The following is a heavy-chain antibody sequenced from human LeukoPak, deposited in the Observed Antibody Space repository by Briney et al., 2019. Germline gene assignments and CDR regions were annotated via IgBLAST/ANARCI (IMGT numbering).Heavy chain of an antibody. CDR3: ARDPSLYYDPTGYFFEGNWFDP. CDR2: VNQSGSS. CDR1: GGSFSGYY. D-gene: IGHD3-22*01. J-gene: IGHJ5*02. V-gene: IGHV4-34*01. Sequence: SSETLSLTCAVFGGSFSGYYWSWIRQPPGEGLEWIGEVNQSGSSNYNPSLKNRVSISLDTSKNQFSLKLTSVTATDTAVYYCARDPSLYYDPTGYFFEGNWFDPWGQGTLVTVSS.